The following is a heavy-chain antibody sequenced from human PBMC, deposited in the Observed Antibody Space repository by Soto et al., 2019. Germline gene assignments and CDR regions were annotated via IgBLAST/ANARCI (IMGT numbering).Heavy chain of an antibody. CDR3: ARDGSMVRERWFDP. V-gene: IGHV3-74*03. CDR1: GFTFIGYW. Sequence: EVPLVESGGGVVQPGGSLRLSCAASGFTFIGYWMHWVRQGPGKGLVWVARINNDGIDTTYADSVKGRFTISRDNTKNRVYLEMNSLRADDTAVYYCARDGSMVRERWFDPWGQGTLVTVSS. CDR2: INNDGIDT. J-gene: IGHJ5*02. D-gene: IGHD3-10*01.